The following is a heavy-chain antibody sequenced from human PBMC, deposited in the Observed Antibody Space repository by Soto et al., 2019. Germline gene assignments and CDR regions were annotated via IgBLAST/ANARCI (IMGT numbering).Heavy chain of an antibody. Sequence: PSQTLSLTCAISGDSVSSNSATWNWIRKSPSRGLEWLGRTYYRSKWYNEYAVSVKSRITINPDTSKNQFSLQLNSVTTEDTAVYHCERATRTSFAPWGPGTLLPVSS. D-gene: IGHD4-17*01. V-gene: IGHV6-1*01. J-gene: IGHJ5*02. CDR1: GDSVSSNSAT. CDR2: TYYRSKWYN. CDR3: ERATRTSFAP.